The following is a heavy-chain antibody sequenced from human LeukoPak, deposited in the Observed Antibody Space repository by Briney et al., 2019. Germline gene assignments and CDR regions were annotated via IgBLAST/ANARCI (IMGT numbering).Heavy chain of an antibody. CDR1: GYTFTSYD. J-gene: IGHJ6*02. CDR2: MNPNSGNT. V-gene: IGHV1-8*02. Sequence: PAASVKVSCKASGYTFTSYDINWVRQATGQGLEWMGWMNPNSGNTGYAQKFQGRVTMTRDTSTSTVYMELSSLRSEDTAVYYCARVGGCTGGSCYNGMDVWGQGTTVTVSS. D-gene: IGHD2-15*01. CDR3: ARVGGCTGGSCYNGMDV.